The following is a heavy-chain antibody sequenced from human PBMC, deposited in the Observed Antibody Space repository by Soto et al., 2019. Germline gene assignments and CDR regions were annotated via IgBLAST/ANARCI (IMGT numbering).Heavy chain of an antibody. D-gene: IGHD4-4*01. J-gene: IGHJ6*02. Sequence: GGSLRLSCAASGFTFSSYGMHWVRQAPGKGLEWVAVIWYDGSNKYYADSVKGRFTISRDNSKNTLYLQMNSLRAEDTAVYYCARDLGLTTVDYYGMDVWGQGTTVTVSS. CDR2: IWYDGSNK. CDR1: GFTFSSYG. V-gene: IGHV3-33*01. CDR3: ARDLGLTTVDYYGMDV.